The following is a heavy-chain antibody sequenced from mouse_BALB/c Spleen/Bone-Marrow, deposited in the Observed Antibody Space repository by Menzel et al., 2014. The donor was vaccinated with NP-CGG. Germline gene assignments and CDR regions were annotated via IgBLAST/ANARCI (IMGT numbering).Heavy chain of an antibody. J-gene: IGHJ3*01. Sequence: EVQGVESGAELVKPGASVKLSCTASGFNIKDTYMHWVKQRPEQGLEWIGRIDPANGNTKYDPRFQGKATITADASSNTAYLQLSSLTSEDTAVYYCTGRYGWFAYWVQGTLVTGSA. CDR3: TGRYGWFAY. CDR2: IDPANGNT. V-gene: IGHV14-3*02. D-gene: IGHD2-14*01. CDR1: GFNIKDTY.